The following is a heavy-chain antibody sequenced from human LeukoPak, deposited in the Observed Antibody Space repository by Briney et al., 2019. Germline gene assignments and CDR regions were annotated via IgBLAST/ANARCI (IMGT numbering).Heavy chain of an antibody. D-gene: IGHD6-13*01. J-gene: IGHJ1*01. CDR3: AKDSAPRGSWRLRQRGLAYFHH. Sequence: PGGSLRLSCAASGFTFSSYGMHWVRQAPGKGLEWVAFIWYDGSNKYYADSVKGRFTISRDNSKNTLYLQMNSLRAEDTAVYYCAKDSAPRGSWRLRQRGLAYFHHWGQGTLVTVSS. V-gene: IGHV3-30*02. CDR1: GFTFSSYG. CDR2: IWYDGSNK.